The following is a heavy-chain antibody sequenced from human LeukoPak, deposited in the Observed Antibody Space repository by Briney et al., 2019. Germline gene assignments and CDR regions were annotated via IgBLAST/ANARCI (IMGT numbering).Heavy chain of an antibody. CDR1: GYIFTSYY. V-gene: IGHV1-46*01. CDR3: ATGGVLLPVRGAYGY. D-gene: IGHD3-10*01. CDR2: INPRGGST. J-gene: IGHJ4*02. Sequence: GASVKVSCKASGYIFTSYYMHWVRQAPGQGLEWMGIINPRGGSTSYAQKFQGRVTMTEDTSTDTAYMELSSLRSEDTAVYYCATGGVLLPVRGAYGYWGQGTLVTVSS.